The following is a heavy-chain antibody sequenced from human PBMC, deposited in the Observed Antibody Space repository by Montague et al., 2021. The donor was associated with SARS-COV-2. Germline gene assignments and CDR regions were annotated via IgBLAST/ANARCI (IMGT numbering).Heavy chain of an antibody. Sequence: SETLSLTCTVSGGSISSYYWSWIRQPPGKGLEWIGYIYYSGSTNYNPSLKSRVTISVDTSENQFSLKVRSVTAADTAVYYCARLVGGRGTRFDPWGQGTLVTVSS. CDR3: ARLVGGRGTRFDP. D-gene: IGHD1-14*01. J-gene: IGHJ5*02. CDR2: IYYSGST. V-gene: IGHV4-59*08. CDR1: GGSISSYY.